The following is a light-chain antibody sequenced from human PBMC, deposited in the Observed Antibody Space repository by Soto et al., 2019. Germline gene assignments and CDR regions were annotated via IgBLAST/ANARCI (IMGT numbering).Light chain of an antibody. V-gene: IGLV1-44*01. CDR3: AAWDDSLSGLYA. J-gene: IGLJ1*01. Sequence: QSVLTQPPSASGTPGQRVTISCSGSSSNIGTYTVNWYQQLPGTAPKLLIYNNDQRPSGVPDRFSGFKYGTAASLAISGLQSEDEAEYYCAAWDDSLSGLYAFGTATKVTVL. CDR1: SSNIGTYT. CDR2: NND.